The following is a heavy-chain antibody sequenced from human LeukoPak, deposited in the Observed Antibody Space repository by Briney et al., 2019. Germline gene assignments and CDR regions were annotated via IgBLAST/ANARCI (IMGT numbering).Heavy chain of an antibody. J-gene: IGHJ6*02. D-gene: IGHD2-15*01. CDR3: ARTSHCSGGSCYYYYGMDV. V-gene: IGHV4-30-4*01. CDR2: IYYSGST. Sequence: PSETLSLTCTLSGGSISSGDYYWSWIRQPPGKGLEWIGYIYYSGSTYYNPSLKSRVTISVDTSKNQFSLKLSSVTAADTAVYYCARTSHCSGGSCYYYYGMDVWGQGTTVTVSS. CDR1: GGSISSGDYY.